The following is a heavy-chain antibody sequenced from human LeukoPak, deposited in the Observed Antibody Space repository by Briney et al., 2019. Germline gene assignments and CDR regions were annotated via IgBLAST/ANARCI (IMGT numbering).Heavy chain of an antibody. J-gene: IGHJ4*02. V-gene: IGHV4-39*07. CDR3: ARALDSSGWSRNGYFDY. CDR1: GGSISSSSYY. D-gene: IGHD6-19*01. Sequence: SETLSLTCTVSGGSISSSSYYWGWIRQPPGKGLEWIGSIYYSGSTYYNPSLKSRVTISVDKSKNQFSLKLSSVTAADTAVYYCARALDSSGWSRNGYFDYWGQGTLVTVSS. CDR2: IYYSGST.